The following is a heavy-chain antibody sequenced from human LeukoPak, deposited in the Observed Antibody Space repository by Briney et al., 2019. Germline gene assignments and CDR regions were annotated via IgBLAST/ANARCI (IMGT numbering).Heavy chain of an antibody. D-gene: IGHD3-10*01. CDR3: AASITMFDY. Sequence: PGGSLILSCAASGFTFSRYWMSWVRQAPGKGLEWVANIKEDGTVKYYVESVKGRFTISRDNAKNSLYLQMNSLRAEDTAVYYCAASITMFDYWGQGTLVTVSS. CDR2: IKEDGTVK. V-gene: IGHV3-7*02. CDR1: GFTFSRYW. J-gene: IGHJ4*02.